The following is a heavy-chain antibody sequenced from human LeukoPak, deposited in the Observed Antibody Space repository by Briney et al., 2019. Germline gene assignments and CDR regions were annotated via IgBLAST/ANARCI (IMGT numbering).Heavy chain of an antibody. V-gene: IGHV1-18*04. CDR2: ISAYNGNT. D-gene: IGHD6-13*01. Sequence: ASVKVSCKASGYTFTSYGISWVRQAPGQGLEWMGWISAYNGNTNYAQKLQGRVTMTTDTSTSTAYTELRSLRSDGTAVYYCARDLASIAAVNWFDPWGQGTLVTVSS. CDR3: ARDLASIAAVNWFDP. CDR1: GYTFTSYG. J-gene: IGHJ5*02.